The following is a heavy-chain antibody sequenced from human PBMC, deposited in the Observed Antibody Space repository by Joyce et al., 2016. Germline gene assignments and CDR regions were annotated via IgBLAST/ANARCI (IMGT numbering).Heavy chain of an antibody. Sequence: QVQLVQSGDEVKKPGASVKVSCRASGHTLITYGINWVRQAPGQGLERMGWISSYNANTNYAQKLQGRLTMTTDRSTSTTYMELRSLRSDDTAVYYCATGIAAAGPNNYWGQGALVTVS. CDR1: GHTLITYG. J-gene: IGHJ4*02. CDR2: ISSYNANT. D-gene: IGHD6-13*01. V-gene: IGHV1-18*01. CDR3: ATGIAAAGPNNY.